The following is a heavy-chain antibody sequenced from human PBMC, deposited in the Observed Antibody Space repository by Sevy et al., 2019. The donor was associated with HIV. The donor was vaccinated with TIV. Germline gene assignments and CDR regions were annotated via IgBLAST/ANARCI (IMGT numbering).Heavy chain of an antibody. J-gene: IGHJ6*02. V-gene: IGHV3-21*01. CDR3: ARDLVIPATTDYFYYGMDV. Sequence: GGSLRLSCAASGFTIRTYNMNWVRQAPGKGLEWVSSISSSSTYIYYADSVKGRFTISRDNAKNSLYLQMSSLRAEDXAVYYCARDLVIPATTDYFYYGMDVWGQGTTVTVSS. D-gene: IGHD2-15*01. CDR1: GFTIRTYN. CDR2: ISSSSTYI.